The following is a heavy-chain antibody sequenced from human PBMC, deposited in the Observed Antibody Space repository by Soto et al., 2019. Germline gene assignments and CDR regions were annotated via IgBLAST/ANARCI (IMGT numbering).Heavy chain of an antibody. D-gene: IGHD3-22*01. V-gene: IGHV3-21*06. J-gene: IGHJ6*02. CDR3: ARDPRYSSGRYAPDRYDGMDV. CDR2: ITSASSYI. Sequence: KPGGSLRLSCAGSGFIFSNYRMNWVRQAPGKWLEWVSAITSASSYIFYADSVKGRFTISRDNAKNSVYLQMGSLKVDDSGVYFCARDPRYSSGRYAPDRYDGMDVWGQGXAVTVYS. CDR1: GFIFSNYR.